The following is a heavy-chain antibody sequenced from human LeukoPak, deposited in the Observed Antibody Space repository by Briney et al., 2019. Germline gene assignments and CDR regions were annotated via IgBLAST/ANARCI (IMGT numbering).Heavy chain of an antibody. D-gene: IGHD6-19*01. J-gene: IGHJ4*02. CDR3: ASQGFSSGWFLGSYYFDY. Sequence: ASVKVSCKASGYTFISYYMHWVRQAPGQGLEWMGWINPNSGGTNYAQKFQGRVTMTRDTSISTAYMELSRLRADDTAVYYCASQGFSSGWFLGSYYFDYWGQGTLVTVSS. CDR2: INPNSGGT. V-gene: IGHV1-2*02. CDR1: GYTFISYY.